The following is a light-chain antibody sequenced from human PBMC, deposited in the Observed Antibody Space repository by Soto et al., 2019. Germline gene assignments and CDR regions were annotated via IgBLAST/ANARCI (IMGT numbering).Light chain of an antibody. J-gene: IGLJ2*01. CDR1: SSDVGSYNL. V-gene: IGLV2-23*01. CDR3: CSYAGSSTYVV. CDR2: EGS. Sequence: QSLLTQPPSASGSPGQSITISCTGTSSDVGSYNLVSWYQQHPGKAPKLMIYEGSKRPSGVSNRFSGSKSGNTASLTISGLQAEDEADYYCCSYAGSSTYVVFGGGTKLTVL.